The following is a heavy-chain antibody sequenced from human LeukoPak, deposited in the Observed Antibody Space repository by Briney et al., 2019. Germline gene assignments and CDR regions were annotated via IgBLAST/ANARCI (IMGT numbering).Heavy chain of an antibody. CDR2: MNPNSGNT. D-gene: IGHD6-6*01. Sequence: ASVKVSCKASGYTFTSYDINWVRQATGQGLEWMGWMNPNSGNTGYAQKFQGTVTMTRNTSISTAYMELSSLRSEDTAVYYCASIEYSSPNYYYYGMDVWGQGTTVTVSS. V-gene: IGHV1-8*01. CDR3: ASIEYSSPNYYYYGMDV. CDR1: GYTFTSYD. J-gene: IGHJ6*02.